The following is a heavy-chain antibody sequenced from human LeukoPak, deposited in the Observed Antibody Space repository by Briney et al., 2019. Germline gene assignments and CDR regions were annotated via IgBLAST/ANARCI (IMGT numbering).Heavy chain of an antibody. D-gene: IGHD2-15*01. Sequence: ASVKVSCKASGYTFTSYGISWVRQAPGQGLEWMGWISAYNGNTNYAQKLQGRVTMTPDTSTSTAYMELRSLRSDDTAAYYCVRDRGERDIVDWFDPWGQGNLVTVSS. J-gene: IGHJ5*02. CDR1: GYTFTSYG. CDR3: VRDRGERDIVDWFDP. V-gene: IGHV1-18*01. CDR2: ISAYNGNT.